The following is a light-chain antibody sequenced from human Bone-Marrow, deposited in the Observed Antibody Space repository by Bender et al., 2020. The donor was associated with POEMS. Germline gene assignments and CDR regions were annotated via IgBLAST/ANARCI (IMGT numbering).Light chain of an antibody. CDR1: RSNIGAGYE. CDR3: QSYDSSLNVV. Sequence: QSVLTQPPSVSGAPGQRVTISCTGSRSNIGAGYEVHWYQQLPGTAPKLLIYDNTHRPSGVPDRFFGSKSGTSASLAITGRQAEDEADYYCQSYDSSLNVVFGGGTKLTVL. CDR2: DNT. V-gene: IGLV1-40*01. J-gene: IGLJ3*02.